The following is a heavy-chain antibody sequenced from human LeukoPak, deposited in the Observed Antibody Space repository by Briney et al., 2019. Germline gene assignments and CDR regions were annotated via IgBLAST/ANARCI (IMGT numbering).Heavy chain of an antibody. CDR2: IYYSGST. V-gene: IGHV4-30-4*08. CDR3: ASSVGATAVGYFDY. J-gene: IGHJ4*02. D-gene: IGHD1-26*01. Sequence: SETLSLTCTVSGGSISSGDYYWSWIRQPPGKGLEWIGYIYYSGSTYYNPSLKSRVTISADTSKNQFSLKLSSVTAADTAVYYCASSVGATAVGYFDYWGQGTLVTVSS. CDR1: GGSISSGDYY.